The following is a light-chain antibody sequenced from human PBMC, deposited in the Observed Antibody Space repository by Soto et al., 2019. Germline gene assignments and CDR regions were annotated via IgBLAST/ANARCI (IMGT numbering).Light chain of an antibody. V-gene: IGKV1-33*01. Sequence: DIQMTQSPSSLSASIGDRVTITCQASQDINNYLNWYQQKPGKDPKLLIYDASNLETGVPSRFSVRGSGIYFTFTLSSLQPADIATYFCQQYDNVPYTFGQGTKLEI. CDR3: QQYDNVPYT. CDR2: DAS. J-gene: IGKJ2*01. CDR1: QDINNY.